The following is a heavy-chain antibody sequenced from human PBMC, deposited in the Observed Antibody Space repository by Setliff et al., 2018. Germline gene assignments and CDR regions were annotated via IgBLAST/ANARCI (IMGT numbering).Heavy chain of an antibody. Sequence: SETLSLTCTVSGDSISNYYWNWIRQPAGKGLESIGYIQKSGGTNYNPALKSRVTISVDTSTNQFSLKLRSVTAADTAVYYCAGLSWNGLRYYGLDVWGQGTTVTVSS. V-gene: IGHV4-59*01. D-gene: IGHD3-3*01. CDR3: AGLSWNGLRYYGLDV. CDR2: IQKSGGT. J-gene: IGHJ6*02. CDR1: GDSISNYY.